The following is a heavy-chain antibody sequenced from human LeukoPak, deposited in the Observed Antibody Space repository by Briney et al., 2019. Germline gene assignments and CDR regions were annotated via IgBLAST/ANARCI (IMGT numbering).Heavy chain of an antibody. CDR1: GYTFTSYD. D-gene: IGHD3-3*01. Sequence: ASVKVSCKASGYTFTSYDINWVRQATGQGLEWMGWMNPNSGNTGYAQKFQGRVTMTRNTSISTAYMELSSLRSEDTAVYYCARGTPYDFWSGYCKKNWFDPWGQGTLVTVSS. J-gene: IGHJ5*02. CDR3: ARGTPYDFWSGYCKKNWFDP. V-gene: IGHV1-8*01. CDR2: MNPNSGNT.